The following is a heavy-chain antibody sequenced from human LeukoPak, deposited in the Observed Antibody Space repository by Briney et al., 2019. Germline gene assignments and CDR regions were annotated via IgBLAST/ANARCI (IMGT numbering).Heavy chain of an antibody. V-gene: IGHV3-23*01. J-gene: IGHJ3*02. Sequence: GGSLRLSCAASGFTFSSYGMSWVRQAPGKGLEWVSAISGSGGSTYYADSVKGRFTISRDNAKNSLYLQMNSLRAEDTALYYCARIPGYDSSGYLVTFDIWGQGTMVTVSS. CDR2: ISGSGGST. CDR1: GFTFSSYG. CDR3: ARIPGYDSSGYLVTFDI. D-gene: IGHD3-22*01.